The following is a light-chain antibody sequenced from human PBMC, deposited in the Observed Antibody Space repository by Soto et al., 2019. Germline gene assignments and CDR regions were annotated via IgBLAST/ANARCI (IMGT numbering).Light chain of an antibody. J-gene: IGKJ5*01. Sequence: IQLTQSPSSLSASVGDRVTITCRASQNIINYLNWYQQKPGKAPKLLIYAASSLHSGVPSTFSGSGSGTDFTLTISSLQPEDFATYYCQQSYSTPITFGQGTRLEIK. CDR2: AAS. CDR3: QQSYSTPIT. V-gene: IGKV1-39*01. CDR1: QNIINY.